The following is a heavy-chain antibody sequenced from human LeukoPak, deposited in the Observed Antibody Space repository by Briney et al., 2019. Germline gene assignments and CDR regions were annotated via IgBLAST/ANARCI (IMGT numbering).Heavy chain of an antibody. V-gene: IGHV4-34*01. D-gene: IGHD6-13*01. J-gene: IGHJ3*01. CDR1: GGSFSGFS. CDR2: INHSGSS. Sequence: PSETLSLTCAVYGGSFSGFSWSWIRQSPGKGLQWIGEINHSGSSKYNPSLKSRFTISVDTSKNQFSLKLSSVTAADTAVYYCARISSSNWYNERGAFDVWGQGTMVTVSS. CDR3: ARISSSNWYNERGAFDV.